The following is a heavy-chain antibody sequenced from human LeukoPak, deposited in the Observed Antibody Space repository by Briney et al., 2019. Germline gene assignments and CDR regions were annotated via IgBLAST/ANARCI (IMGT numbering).Heavy chain of an antibody. D-gene: IGHD3-16*01. CDR3: VTGDNPDYTWENHRLDAFDI. J-gene: IGHJ3*02. CDR1: GFSFSQHS. Sequence: GGSLRLSCEASGFSFSQHSMGWVRLAPGKGLEWVSSITGGGTFTFYADSVKGRFTVSRDNANNLLFLQLHSLRADDTAIYYCVTGDNPDYTWENHRLDAFDIWGQGIMVTVSS. CDR2: ITGGGTFT. V-gene: IGHV3-21*01.